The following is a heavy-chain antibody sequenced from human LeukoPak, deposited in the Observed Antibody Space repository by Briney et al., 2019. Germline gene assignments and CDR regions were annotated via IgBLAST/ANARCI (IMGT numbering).Heavy chain of an antibody. CDR2: IHDSENT. CDR1: GGSIGSFY. Sequence: PSETLSLTCSVSGGSIGSFYWSWIRQSPGKGLEWIGYIHDSENTNYNPSLKSRVTISVDMSKNQVSLKLNSLTATDTAVYYCVRDSGYDPPLVFDHWGQGALVTVSS. CDR3: VRDSGYDPPLVFDH. V-gene: IGHV4-59*01. D-gene: IGHD5-12*01. J-gene: IGHJ4*02.